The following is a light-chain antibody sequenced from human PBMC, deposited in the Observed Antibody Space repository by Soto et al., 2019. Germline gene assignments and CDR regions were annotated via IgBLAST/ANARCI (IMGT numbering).Light chain of an antibody. V-gene: IGKV1-5*03. Sequence: DIHMTPSPSTPSASVGDRGTVTCRASHRISYWLAWYQQKPGKAPKLLIYKASSLESGVPSRFSGSGSGTDFTLTISSLQPDDFATYYCQQCNSYPWTFGQGTKVDI. J-gene: IGKJ1*01. CDR2: KAS. CDR3: QQCNSYPWT. CDR1: HRISYW.